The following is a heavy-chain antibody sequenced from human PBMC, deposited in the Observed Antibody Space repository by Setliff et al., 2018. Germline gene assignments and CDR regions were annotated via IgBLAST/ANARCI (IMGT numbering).Heavy chain of an antibody. CDR3: ARGSVEYSRGWYYFDY. CDR2: IIPIFGSA. D-gene: IGHD6-19*01. J-gene: IGHJ4*02. CDR1: GGTFNSYA. Sequence: SVKVSCKASGGTFNSYAISWVRQAPGQGLEWMGGIIPIFGSANRARKFQGRVTVTADESTSTAYMELSSLRSEDTAVYYCARGSVEYSRGWYYFDYWAQGTLVTVSS. V-gene: IGHV1-69*13.